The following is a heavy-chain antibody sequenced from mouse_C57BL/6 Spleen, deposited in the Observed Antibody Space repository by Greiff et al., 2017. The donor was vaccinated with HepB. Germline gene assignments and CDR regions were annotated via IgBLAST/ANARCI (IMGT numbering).Heavy chain of an antibody. J-gene: IGHJ4*01. CDR3: ARTRGRRGYYAMDY. D-gene: IGHD3-1*01. Sequence: VQLQESGPGLVQPSQSLSITCTVSGFSLTSYGVHWVRQSPGKGLEWLGVIWSGGSTDYNAAFISRLSISKDNSKSQVFFKMNSLQADDTAIYYCARTRGRRGYYAMDYWGQGTSVTVSS. CDR1: GFSLTSYG. CDR2: IWSGGST. V-gene: IGHV2-2*01.